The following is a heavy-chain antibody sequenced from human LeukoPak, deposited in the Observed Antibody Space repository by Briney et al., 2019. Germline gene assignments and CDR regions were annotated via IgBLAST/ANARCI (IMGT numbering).Heavy chain of an antibody. Sequence: PSGTLSLTCAVSGGSISSSNWWSWVRQPPGKGLEWIGEIYHSGSTNYNPSLKSRVTISVDKSKNQFSLKLSSVTAADTAVYYCARGMGQWPYPEYFQHWGQGTLVTASS. CDR1: GGSISSSNW. CDR3: ARGMGQWPYPEYFQH. J-gene: IGHJ1*01. CDR2: IYHSGST. V-gene: IGHV4-4*02. D-gene: IGHD6-19*01.